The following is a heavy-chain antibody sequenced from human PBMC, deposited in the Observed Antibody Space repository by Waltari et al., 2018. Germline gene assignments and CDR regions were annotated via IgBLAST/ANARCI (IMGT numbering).Heavy chain of an antibody. J-gene: IGHJ3*02. CDR3: ATRSTRDAFDI. CDR1: AHTFTDYY. Sequence: EVQLVQSGAEAKKPGATVKNYCKVSAHTFTDYYMHWLQQAPGKGLEWMGLVDPEDGETIYAEKFQGRVTITADTSTDTAYMELSSLRSEDTAVYYCATRSTRDAFDIWGQGTMVTVSS. CDR2: VDPEDGET. V-gene: IGHV1-69-2*01.